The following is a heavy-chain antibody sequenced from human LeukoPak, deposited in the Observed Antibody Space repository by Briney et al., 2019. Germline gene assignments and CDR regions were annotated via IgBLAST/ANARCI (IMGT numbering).Heavy chain of an antibody. D-gene: IGHD3-22*01. CDR2: IYYSGST. V-gene: IGHV4-59*01. J-gene: IGHJ4*02. Sequence: SETLSLTCTVSGGSINSYYWSWIRRPPGKGLEWIGYIYYSGSTNYNPSLKSRVTISLDTSNNQFSLKLSSVTAADTAVYYCARDTSGYRRGSFDYWGQETLVTVSS. CDR1: GGSINSYY. CDR3: ARDTSGYRRGSFDY.